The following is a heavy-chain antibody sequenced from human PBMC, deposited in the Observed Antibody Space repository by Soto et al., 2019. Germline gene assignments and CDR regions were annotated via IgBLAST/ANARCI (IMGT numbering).Heavy chain of an antibody. V-gene: IGHV1-69*06. CDR2: IIPIFGTA. CDR1: GGTFSSYA. D-gene: IGHD6-6*01. CDR3: ARVGIAARQVNYYYGMDV. J-gene: IGHJ6*02. Sequence: SVKVSCKASGGTFSSYAISWVRQAPGQGLEWMGGIIPIFGTANYAQKFQGRVTITADKSTSTAYMELSSLRSEDTAVYYCARVGIAARQVNYYYGMDVWGQGXTVTVSS.